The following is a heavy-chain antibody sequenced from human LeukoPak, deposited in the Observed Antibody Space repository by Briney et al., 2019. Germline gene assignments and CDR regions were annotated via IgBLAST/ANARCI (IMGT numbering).Heavy chain of an antibody. CDR1: GGSISSHY. CDR2: IYYNGST. CDR3: ASGLVSFDIVTLVY. V-gene: IGHV4-59*11. Sequence: SETLSLTCTVSGGSISSHYWCWIWHRPRQGQGWVGYIYYNGSTNANSSLTSRVTISVDTSKSQFSLKLSPVSATDTAVYYCASGLVSFDIVTLVYWGQGTLVTVSS. D-gene: IGHD3-9*01. J-gene: IGHJ4*02.